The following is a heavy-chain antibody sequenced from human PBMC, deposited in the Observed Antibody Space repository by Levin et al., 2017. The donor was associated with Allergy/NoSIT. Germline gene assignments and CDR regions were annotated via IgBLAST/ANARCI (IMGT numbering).Heavy chain of an antibody. J-gene: IGHJ4*02. V-gene: IGHV3-33*01. Sequence: GESLKISCAASGFTFSSYGMHWVRQAPGKGLEWVAVIWYDGSNKYYADSVKGRFTISRDNSKNTLYLQMNSLRAEDTAVYYCARVTYCSSTSCYGGGYYFDYWGQGTLVTVSS. D-gene: IGHD2-2*01. CDR3: ARVTYCSSTSCYGGGYYFDY. CDR2: IWYDGSNK. CDR1: GFTFSSYG.